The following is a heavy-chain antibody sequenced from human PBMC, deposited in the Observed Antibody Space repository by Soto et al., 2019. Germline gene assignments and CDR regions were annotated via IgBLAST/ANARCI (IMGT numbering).Heavy chain of an antibody. J-gene: IGHJ6*02. CDR2: ISAYNGNT. V-gene: IGHV1-18*01. CDR3: ARDGESVAGTLNYYYYYGMDV. CDR1: GYTFTSYG. Sequence: ASVKVSCKASGYTFTSYGISWVRQAPGQGLEWMGWISAYNGNTNYAQKLQGRVTMTTDTSTSTANMELRSLRSDDTAVYYCARDGESVAGTLNYYYYYGMDVWGQGTTVTVSS. D-gene: IGHD6-19*01.